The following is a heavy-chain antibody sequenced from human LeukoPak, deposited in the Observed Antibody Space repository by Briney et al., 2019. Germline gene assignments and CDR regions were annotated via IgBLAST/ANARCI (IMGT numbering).Heavy chain of an antibody. D-gene: IGHD3-22*01. CDR1: GFTFSSYG. Sequence: PGGSLRLSCPAYGFTFSSYGMHWVRQAPGKGLEWVAVRSYDGSNKDYADSVKGRFTISRDNSKNTLYLQMSRMRAEVTAVYYCAKEVLATYYYDSSGYPLGYRGQGTLVTVSS. CDR3: AKEVLATYYYDSSGYPLGY. J-gene: IGHJ4*02. CDR2: RSYDGSNK. V-gene: IGHV3-30*18.